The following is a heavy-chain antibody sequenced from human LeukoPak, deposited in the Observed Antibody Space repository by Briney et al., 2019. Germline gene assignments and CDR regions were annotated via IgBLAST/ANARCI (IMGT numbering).Heavy chain of an antibody. CDR3: ARDGHIVVDYSADY. Sequence: GGSLSLSCAASGFTFSSYSMNWVRQAPGKGLEWVSSISSSSSYIYYADSVKGRFTISRDNAKNSPYLQMNSLRAEDTAVYYCARDGHIVVDYSADYWGQGTLVTVSS. D-gene: IGHD2-21*01. J-gene: IGHJ4*02. V-gene: IGHV3-21*01. CDR2: ISSSSSYI. CDR1: GFTFSSYS.